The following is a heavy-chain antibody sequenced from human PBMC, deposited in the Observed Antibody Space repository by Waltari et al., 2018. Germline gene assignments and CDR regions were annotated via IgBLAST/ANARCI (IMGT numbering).Heavy chain of an antibody. CDR2: INPASGGT. Sequence: QVQLVQSGAEVKKPGASVKVSCQASGYTFTAYYVHWVRQAPGQGLEWMGWINPASGGTDDAQKFQGRGTMTSDTSTSTAYMQLSSLRFDDTAIYYCTRELADVVMVPTAADWFDPWGQGTLVTVSS. D-gene: IGHD3-10*01. CDR1: GYTFTAYY. J-gene: IGHJ5*02. CDR3: TRELADVVMVPTAADWFDP. V-gene: IGHV1-2*02.